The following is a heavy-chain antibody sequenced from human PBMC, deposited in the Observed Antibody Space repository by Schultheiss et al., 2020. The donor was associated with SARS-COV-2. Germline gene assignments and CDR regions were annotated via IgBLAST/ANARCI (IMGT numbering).Heavy chain of an antibody. CDR1: GFTFSVYL. CDR2: ISYDGSNK. Sequence: GGSLRLSCAASGFTFSVYLMTWVRQAPGKGLEWVAVISYDGSNKYYADSVKGRFTVSRDNSKNTLYLQMNSLRTEDTAVYYCAKTDRGDSSGYCHHWGQGTLVTVSS. D-gene: IGHD3-22*01. V-gene: IGHV3-30*18. J-gene: IGHJ5*02. CDR3: AKTDRGDSSGYCHH.